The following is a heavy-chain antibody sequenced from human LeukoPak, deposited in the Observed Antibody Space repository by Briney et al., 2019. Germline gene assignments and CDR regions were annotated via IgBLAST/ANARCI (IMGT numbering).Heavy chain of an antibody. J-gene: IGHJ4*02. D-gene: IGHD3-10*01. Sequence: PSETLSLTCTVSGGSISSYYWSWIRQPAGKGLEWIGRIYTSGSTNYNPSLKSRVTMSVDTSKNQFSLKLSSVTAADTAVYYCARGRKKITMVRGDTFDYWGQGTLVTVSS. CDR1: GGSISSYY. CDR2: IYTSGST. V-gene: IGHV4-4*07. CDR3: ARGRKKITMVRGDTFDY.